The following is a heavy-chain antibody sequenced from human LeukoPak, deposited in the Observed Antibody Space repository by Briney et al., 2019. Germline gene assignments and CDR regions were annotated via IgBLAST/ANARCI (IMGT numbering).Heavy chain of an antibody. V-gene: IGHV1-18*01. J-gene: IGHJ3*01. CDR3: ARFTPRLSREKFDY. D-gene: IGHD3-9*01. CDR1: GYTFTKYD. CDR2: ISPYIGNT. Sequence: ASVKVSCKASGYTFTKYDIHWVRQAPGQRLEWMGWISPYIGNTYYSQKLQGRVTMTTDTSTTTAYMELRSLRSDDTGVYYCARFTPRLSREKFDYWGQGTMVTVSS.